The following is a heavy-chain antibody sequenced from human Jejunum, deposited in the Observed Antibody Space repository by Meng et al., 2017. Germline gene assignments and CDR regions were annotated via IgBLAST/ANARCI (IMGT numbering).Heavy chain of an antibody. J-gene: IGHJ3*01. CDR2: MNQDGSQQ. CDR1: GFTFNDAW. D-gene: IGHD3-16*01. CDR3: ARDPGWGAFDL. Sequence: GESLKISCGASGFTFNDAWMGWVRQAPGKGLGWVAFMNQDGSQQYYVDSVKGRFTISRDNAKNSLYLQMNSLRAEDTAIYYCARDPGWGAFDLWGQGTMVTVSS. V-gene: IGHV3-7*01.